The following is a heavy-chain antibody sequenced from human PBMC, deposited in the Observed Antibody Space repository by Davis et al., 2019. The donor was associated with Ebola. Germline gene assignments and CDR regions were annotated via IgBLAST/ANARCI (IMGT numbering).Heavy chain of an antibody. V-gene: IGHV4-59*08. CDR2: IYYSGST. CDR3: ARLRRYYDSSGYYYYYGMDV. D-gene: IGHD3-22*01. J-gene: IGHJ6*02. CDR1: GGSISSYY. Sequence: PSETLSLTCTVSGGSISSYYWSWIRQPPGKGLEWIGYIYYSGSTNYNPSLKSRVTISVDTSKNQFSLKLSSVTAADTAVYYCARLRRYYDSSGYYYYYGMDVWGQGTTVTVSS.